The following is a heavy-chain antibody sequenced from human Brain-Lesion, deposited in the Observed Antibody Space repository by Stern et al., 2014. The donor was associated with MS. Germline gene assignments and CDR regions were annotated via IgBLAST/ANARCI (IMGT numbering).Heavy chain of an antibody. Sequence: KESGPGLVKPSETLSLTCTVAGGSVSSTSYAWAWIRQPPGKGLEWVGTIYYSGNTYYSPSLKGRPTISLDPSKNRFSLQLRSVTAADTAVYYCAGEEDIRYCSGGSCTGNWFDPWGQGTLVTVSS. CDR1: GGSVSSTSYA. D-gene: IGHD2-15*01. J-gene: IGHJ5*02. CDR2: IYYSGNT. V-gene: IGHV4-39*02. CDR3: AGEEDIRYCSGGSCTGNWFDP.